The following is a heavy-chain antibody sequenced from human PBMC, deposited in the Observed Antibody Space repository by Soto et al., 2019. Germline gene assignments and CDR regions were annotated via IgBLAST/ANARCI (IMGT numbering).Heavy chain of an antibody. J-gene: IGHJ4*02. D-gene: IGHD3-22*01. V-gene: IGHV3-72*01. Sequence: GGSLNLSCAGSEFHLSDPYIDWVRPAPGKALALVGRSRDKPQGYSTAYAASVKGRFTTSRDESKNSAYLQMNSLKTEDTAVYYCVRATYFSDSSGYTRCLDYWGQGTLVTVSS. CDR3: VRATYFSDSSGYTRCLDY. CDR2: SRDKPQGYST. CDR1: EFHLSDPY.